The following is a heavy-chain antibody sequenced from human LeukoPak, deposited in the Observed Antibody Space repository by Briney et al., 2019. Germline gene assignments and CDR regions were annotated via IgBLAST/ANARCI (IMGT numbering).Heavy chain of an antibody. CDR3: ARRTTGTTWFDP. Sequence: SETLSLTCAVYGGSFSCYYWSWIRQPPGKGLEWIGEINHSGSTNYNPSLKSRVTISVDTSKNQFSLKLSSVTAADTAVYYCARRTTGTTWFDPWGQGTLVTVSS. V-gene: IGHV4-34*01. CDR2: INHSGST. J-gene: IGHJ5*02. CDR1: GGSFSCYY. D-gene: IGHD1-1*01.